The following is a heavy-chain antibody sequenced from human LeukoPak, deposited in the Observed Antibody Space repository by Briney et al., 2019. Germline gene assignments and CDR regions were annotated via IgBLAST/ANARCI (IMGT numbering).Heavy chain of an antibody. CDR1: GFTLSSYW. D-gene: IGHD3-10*01. V-gene: IGHV3-74*01. Sequence: GGSLRLSCAASGFTLSSYWMHWVRQAPGKGLVWVSRISSDGSSTNYADSVTGRFTVSRDNAENTLFLQMNSLRAEDTAVYYCATLGSYFGYWGQGTLVTVSP. CDR3: ATLGSYFGY. CDR2: ISSDGSST. J-gene: IGHJ4*02.